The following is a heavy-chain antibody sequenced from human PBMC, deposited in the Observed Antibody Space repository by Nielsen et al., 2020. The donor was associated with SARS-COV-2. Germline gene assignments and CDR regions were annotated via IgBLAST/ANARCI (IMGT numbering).Heavy chain of an antibody. D-gene: IGHD5-18*01. CDR2: ISSSSSYI. Sequence: GGSLRLSCAASGFTFSSYSMNWVRQAPGKGLEWVSSISSSSSYIYYADSVKGRFTISRDNAKNSLYLQMNSLRAEDTAVYYCARDRDTAMVLDYWGQGTLVTVSS. J-gene: IGHJ4*02. CDR1: GFTFSSYS. CDR3: ARDRDTAMVLDY. V-gene: IGHV3-21*01.